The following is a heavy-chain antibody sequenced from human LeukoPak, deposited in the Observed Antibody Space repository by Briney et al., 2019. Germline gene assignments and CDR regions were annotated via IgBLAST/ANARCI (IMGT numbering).Heavy chain of an antibody. J-gene: IGHJ4*02. CDR2: ISSSSYI. CDR1: GFTFSSYS. V-gene: IGHV3-21*01. D-gene: IGHD5-24*01. Sequence: GGSLRLSCAASGFTFSSYSMNWVRQAPGKGLEWVSSISSSSYIYYADSVKGRFTISRDNAKNSLYLQMNSLRAEDTAVYYCARDLDGYTYYFDYWGQGTLVTVSS. CDR3: ARDLDGYTYYFDY.